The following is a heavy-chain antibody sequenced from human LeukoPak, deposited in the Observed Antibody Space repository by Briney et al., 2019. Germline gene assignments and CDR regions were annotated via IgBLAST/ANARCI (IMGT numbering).Heavy chain of an antibody. CDR3: ARRRILVVPAAISDWFDP. Sequence: SETLSLTCTVSGDSITSGRYYWSWIRQPAGKELEWIGRIYSSGNTDYHPYIVSLKSRVSLSLDTSKNQFFLDLTSVTAADTAVYYCARRRILVVPAAISDWFDPWGQGTLVTVSS. V-gene: IGHV4-61*02. CDR1: GDSITSGRYY. J-gene: IGHJ5*02. D-gene: IGHD2-2*01. CDR2: IYSSGNT.